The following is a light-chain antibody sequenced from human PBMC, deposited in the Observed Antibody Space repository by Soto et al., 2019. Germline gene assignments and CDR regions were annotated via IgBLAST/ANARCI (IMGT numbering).Light chain of an antibody. V-gene: IGKV3-20*01. CDR1: QSVSSSY. J-gene: IGKJ4*01. Sequence: EIVLTQSPGTRSLSPGARATLSCRASQSVSSSYLAWYQQKPGQAPRLLIYGASSRATGIPDRFSGSGSGTDFTLTISRLEPEDFAVYYCQQYGSSPLITFGGGTKVEIK. CDR2: GAS. CDR3: QQYGSSPLIT.